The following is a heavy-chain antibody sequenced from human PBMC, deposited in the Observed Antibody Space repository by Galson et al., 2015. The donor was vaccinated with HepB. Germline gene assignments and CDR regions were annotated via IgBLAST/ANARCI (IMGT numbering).Heavy chain of an antibody. J-gene: IGHJ6*03. CDR1: GFTFSSYA. Sequence: SLRLSCAASGFTFSSYAMSWARQAPGKGLEWVSVIYSGGSTYYADSVKGRFTISRDNSKNTLYLQMNSLRAEDTAVYYCARVGVGATGPYYYYYMDVWGKGTTVTVPS. CDR3: ARVGVGATGPYYYYYMDV. V-gene: IGHV3-53*01. D-gene: IGHD1-26*01. CDR2: IYSGGST.